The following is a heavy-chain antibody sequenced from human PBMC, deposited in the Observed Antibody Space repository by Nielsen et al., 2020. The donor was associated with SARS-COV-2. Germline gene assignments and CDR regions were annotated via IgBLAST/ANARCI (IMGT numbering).Heavy chain of an antibody. Sequence: GGSLRLSCAASGFTFSSYGMHWVRQAPGKGLEWVAVIWYDGSNKYYADSVKGRFTISRDNAKNSLYLQMNSLRAEDTAVYYCAREPQNSSKDYWGQGTLVTVSS. V-gene: IGHV3-33*01. CDR2: IWYDGSNK. CDR3: AREPQNSSKDY. D-gene: IGHD6-13*01. CDR1: GFTFSSYG. J-gene: IGHJ4*02.